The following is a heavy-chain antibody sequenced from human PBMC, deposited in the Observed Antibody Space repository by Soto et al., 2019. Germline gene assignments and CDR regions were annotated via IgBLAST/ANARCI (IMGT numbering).Heavy chain of an antibody. D-gene: IGHD6-13*01. CDR3: ARGFSAGKGSPPDF. V-gene: IGHV1-18*04. J-gene: IGHJ4*02. CDR1: GYTFSTYG. Sequence: ASVKVSCKASGYTFSTYGISWVRQAPGQGLEWMGWISAYNGETKYAEKFQGRVIMTTDTSKNTLYLQMSSLRAEDTAVYYCARGFSAGKGSPPDFWGQGSLVTVSS. CDR2: ISAYNGET.